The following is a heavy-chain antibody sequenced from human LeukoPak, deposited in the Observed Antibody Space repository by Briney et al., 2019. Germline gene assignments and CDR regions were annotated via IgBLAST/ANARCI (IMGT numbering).Heavy chain of an antibody. V-gene: IGHV1-8*01. D-gene: IGHD3-22*01. CDR3: ARSTYYYDSSGVDY. J-gene: IGHJ4*02. CDR2: MNPNSGNT. Sequence: GASVKVSCKASGYTFASYDINWVRQATGQGLEWMGWMNPNSGNTGCAQKFQGRVTMTRNTSISTAYMELSSLRSEDTAVYYCARSTYYYDSSGVDYWGQGTLVTVSS. CDR1: GYTFASYD.